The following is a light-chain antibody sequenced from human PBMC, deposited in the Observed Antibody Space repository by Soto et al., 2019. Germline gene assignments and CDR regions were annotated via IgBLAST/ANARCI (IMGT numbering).Light chain of an antibody. CDR1: QGIRND. J-gene: IGKJ1*01. CDR3: QQYNSYWT. V-gene: IGKV1-5*03. CDR2: KAS. Sequence: DIQMTQSPSSLSASVGYRVTITCRASQGIRNDLGWYQQKPGKAPKLLIYKASSLESGVPSRLSGSGSGTEFTLTISSLQPDDFATYYCQQYNSYWTFGQGTKVDIK.